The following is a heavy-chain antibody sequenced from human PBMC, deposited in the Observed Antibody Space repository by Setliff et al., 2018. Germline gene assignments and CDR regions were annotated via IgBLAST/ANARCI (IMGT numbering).Heavy chain of an antibody. D-gene: IGHD3-3*01. CDR3: ARAGAEGTGFLEWLDYYYYMDV. J-gene: IGHJ6*03. V-gene: IGHV1-46*01. CDR2: INPSGGST. CDR1: GYTFTSYY. Sequence: PGASVKVSCKASGYTFTSYYMHWVRQAPGQGLEWMGIINPSGGSTSYAQKFQGRVTMTRDTSTSTVYMELSSLRSEDTAVYYCARAGAEGTGFLEWLDYYYYMDVWGKGTTVTVSS.